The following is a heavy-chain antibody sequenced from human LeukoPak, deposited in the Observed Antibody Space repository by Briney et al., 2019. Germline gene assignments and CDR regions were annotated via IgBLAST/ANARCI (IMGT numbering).Heavy chain of an antibody. J-gene: IGHJ4*02. CDR3: VLIQLWNFDY. Sequence: ASVKVSCKASGYTFTSYAMHWVRRAPGQRLEWMGWINTGNGNTKYSQKFQGRVTITRDTSASTAYMELSSLRSEDTAVYYRVLIQLWNFDYWGQGTLVTVSS. CDR1: GYTFTSYA. CDR2: INTGNGNT. V-gene: IGHV1-3*04. D-gene: IGHD5-18*01.